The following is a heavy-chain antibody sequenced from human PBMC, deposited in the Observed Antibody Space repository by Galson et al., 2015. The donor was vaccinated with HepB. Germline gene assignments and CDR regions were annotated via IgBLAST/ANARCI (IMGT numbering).Heavy chain of an antibody. J-gene: IGHJ4*02. CDR3: AKSQARYSSSHFDY. V-gene: IGHV3-30*02. CDR2: IRYDGSNK. D-gene: IGHD6-13*01. CDR1: GFTFSSYG. Sequence: SLRLSCAASGFTFSSYGMHWVRQAPGKGLEWVAFIRYDGSNKYYADSVKGRFTIPRDNSKNTLYLQMNSLRAEDTAVYYCAKSQARYSSSHFDYWGQGTLVTVST.